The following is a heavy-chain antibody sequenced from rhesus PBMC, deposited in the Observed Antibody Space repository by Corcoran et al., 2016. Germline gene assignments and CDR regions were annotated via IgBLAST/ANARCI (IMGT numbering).Heavy chain of an antibody. J-gene: IGHJ4*01. Sequence: QVQLQEQGPEVVKPSETLYLTCSVSGGSICRITWWSWILPSPRTGLKWIGCIYVRGGSTEYNSCIKSRVTMTKDTSKNQCALKLSSVTAAESAVYYCARGYSGFNYWGQGVLVTVSS. V-gene: IGHV4-93*01. CDR3: ARGYSGFNY. D-gene: IGHD5-42*01. CDR1: GGSICRITW. CDR2: IYVRGGST.